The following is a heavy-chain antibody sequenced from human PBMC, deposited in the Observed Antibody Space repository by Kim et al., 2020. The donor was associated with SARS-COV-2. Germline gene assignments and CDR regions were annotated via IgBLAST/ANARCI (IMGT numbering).Heavy chain of an antibody. CDR2: ISYDGSNK. Sequence: GGSLRLSCAASGFTFSSYGMHWVRQAPGKGLEWVAVISYDGSNKYYADSVKGRFTISRDNSKNTLYLQMNSLRAEDTAVYYCAKDLPYGSWSYYILSAYGMDVWGQGTTVTVSS. CDR3: AKDLPYGSWSYYILSAYGMDV. CDR1: GFTFSSYG. J-gene: IGHJ6*02. V-gene: IGHV3-30*18. D-gene: IGHD3-10*01.